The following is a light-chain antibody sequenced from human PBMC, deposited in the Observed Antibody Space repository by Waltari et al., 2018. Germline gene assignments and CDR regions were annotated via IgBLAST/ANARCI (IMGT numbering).Light chain of an antibody. J-gene: IGKJ4*01. Sequence: EIVLTQSPGTLSLSPGERATLSCRASQSVTNNYLAGYRQKPGQAPRVLISAASSRATGIPERFSGSGSGTDFSLTIRRVEPEDFAVYFCQQYGSSPLTFGGGTKVEIK. V-gene: IGKV3-20*01. CDR3: QQYGSSPLT. CDR2: AAS. CDR1: QSVTNNY.